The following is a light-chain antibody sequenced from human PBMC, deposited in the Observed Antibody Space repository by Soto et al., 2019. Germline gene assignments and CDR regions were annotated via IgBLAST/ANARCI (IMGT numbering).Light chain of an antibody. CDR3: QSYDKSLGGVV. J-gene: IGLJ2*01. CDR2: NNN. V-gene: IGLV1-40*01. CDR1: SSNMGAGYD. Sequence: QTVVTQLPSVSGAPGQRITISCTGSSSNMGAGYDVHWYQRLPGTAPKLLIYNNNNRPSGVPDRFSGSRSDTSASLAITGLQAEDEADYYCQSYDKSLGGVVFGGGTKLTVL.